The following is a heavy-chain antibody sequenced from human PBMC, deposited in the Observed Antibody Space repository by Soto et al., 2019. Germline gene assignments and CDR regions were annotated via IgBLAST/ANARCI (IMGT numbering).Heavy chain of an antibody. Sequence: QVQLVESGGGVVQPGRSLRLSCAASGFTFSSYGMHWVRQAPGKGLEWVAVISYDGSNKYYADSVKGRFTISRDNSKNTLYLQMNSLIAEDTAVYYCARDPPSTTVVTPSYFDYWGQGTLVTVSS. J-gene: IGHJ4*02. D-gene: IGHD4-17*01. CDR1: GFTFSSYG. CDR2: ISYDGSNK. CDR3: ARDPPSTTVVTPSYFDY. V-gene: IGHV3-30*19.